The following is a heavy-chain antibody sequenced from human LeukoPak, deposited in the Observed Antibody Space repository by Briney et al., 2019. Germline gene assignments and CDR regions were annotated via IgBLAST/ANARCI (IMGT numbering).Heavy chain of an antibody. CDR1: GFTFSNAW. J-gene: IGHJ6*03. V-gene: IGHV3-15*01. Sequence: PGGSLRLSCAASGFTFSNAWMSWVRQAPGKGLEWVGRIKSKTDGGTTDYAAPVKGRFTISRDDSKNTLYLQMNSLKTEDTAVYYCTTSSGITMVRGVYYYYMDVWGKGTTVTISS. CDR3: TTSSGITMVRGVYYYYMDV. D-gene: IGHD3-10*01. CDR2: IKSKTDGGTT.